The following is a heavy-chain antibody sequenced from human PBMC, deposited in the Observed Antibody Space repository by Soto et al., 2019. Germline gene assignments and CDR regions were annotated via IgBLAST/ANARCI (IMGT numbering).Heavy chain of an antibody. Sequence: SVKVSCKASGGTFTSFTLNWVRQAPGQGPEWMGRIIPALGIEDYAPKFQGKVTMTADTSTSTAHMEMSSLRSDDTAVYYCAAVVGTSAFVGYLEYWGQGTLVTVSS. D-gene: IGHD6-19*01. V-gene: IGHV1-69*02. J-gene: IGHJ4*02. CDR3: AAVVGTSAFVGYLEY. CDR1: GGTFTSFT. CDR2: IIPALGIE.